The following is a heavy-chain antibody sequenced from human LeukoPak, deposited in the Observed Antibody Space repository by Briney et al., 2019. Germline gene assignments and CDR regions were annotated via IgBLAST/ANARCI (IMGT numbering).Heavy chain of an antibody. J-gene: IGHJ4*02. Sequence: GGSLRLSCAASGFTFDDYAMHWVRQAPGKGLEWVSGISWSSGSIGYADSVKGRFTISRDNAKNSLYLQMNSLRAEDTALYYCAKGRYSSSWYEFDYWGQGTLVTVSS. CDR3: AKGRYSSSWYEFDY. V-gene: IGHV3-9*01. CDR2: ISWSSGSI. D-gene: IGHD6-13*01. CDR1: GFTFDDYA.